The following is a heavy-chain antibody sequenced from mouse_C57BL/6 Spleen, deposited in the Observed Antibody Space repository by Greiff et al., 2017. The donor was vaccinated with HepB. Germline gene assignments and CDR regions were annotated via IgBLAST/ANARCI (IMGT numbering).Heavy chain of an antibody. CDR2: ISDGGSYT. CDR3: AREGPYGSSYDWFAY. J-gene: IGHJ3*01. CDR1: GFTFSSYA. V-gene: IGHV5-4*01. Sequence: EVKVEESGGGLVKPGGSLKLSCAASGFTFSSYAMSWVRQTPEKRLEWVATISDGGSYTYYPDNVKGRFTISRDNAKNNLYLQMSHLKSEDTAMYYCAREGPYGSSYDWFAYWGQGTLVTVSA. D-gene: IGHD1-1*01.